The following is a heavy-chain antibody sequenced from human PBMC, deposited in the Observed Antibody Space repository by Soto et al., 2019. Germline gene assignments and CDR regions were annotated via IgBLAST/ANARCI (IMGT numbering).Heavy chain of an antibody. CDR1: GFTFSSYG. Sequence: QVPLVESGGGAVQPGRSLRLSCAASGFTFSSYGMHWVRQAPGKGLEWVAVISYDGSNKYYADSVKGRFTISRDNSKNTLYLQMNSLRAEDTAVYYCAKDVVYGPPRGYGMDVWGQGTTVTVSS. J-gene: IGHJ6*02. CDR3: AKDVVYGPPRGYGMDV. D-gene: IGHD2-21*01. V-gene: IGHV3-30*18. CDR2: ISYDGSNK.